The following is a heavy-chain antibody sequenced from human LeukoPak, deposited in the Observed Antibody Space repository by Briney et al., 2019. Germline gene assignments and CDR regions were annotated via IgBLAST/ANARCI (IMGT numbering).Heavy chain of an antibody. CDR1: GGSMSNYY. J-gene: IGHJ5*02. D-gene: IGHD5-18*01. CDR3: ATNLPGYSYGYWVA. Sequence: SSENLSLTCTVSGGSMSNYYWNWIRQPPGKGLEWIGYMFYTGSGKYNPSLKSRVTISVDTSKRQISLKLTSVTTADTAVYYCATNLPGYSYGYWVAWGQGTLVTVSS. CDR2: MFYTGSG. V-gene: IGHV4-59*01.